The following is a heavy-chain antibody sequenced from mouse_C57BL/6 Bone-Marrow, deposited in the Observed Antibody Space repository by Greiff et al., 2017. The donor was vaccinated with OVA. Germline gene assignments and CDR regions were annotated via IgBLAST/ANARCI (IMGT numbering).Heavy chain of an antibody. CDR1: GFNIKDDY. Sequence: VQLQQSGAELVRPGASVKLSCTASGFNIKDDYMHWVKQRPEQGLEWIGGIDPENGDTEYASKFQGKATITADTSSNTAYLQLSSLTSEDTAVYYCTTYITKADYWGQGTTLTVSS. D-gene: IGHD1-2*01. V-gene: IGHV14-4*01. CDR2: IDPENGDT. CDR3: TTYITKADY. J-gene: IGHJ2*01.